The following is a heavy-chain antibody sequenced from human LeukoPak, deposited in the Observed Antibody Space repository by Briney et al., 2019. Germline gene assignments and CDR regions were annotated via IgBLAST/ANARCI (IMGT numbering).Heavy chain of an antibody. V-gene: IGHV4-4*07. J-gene: IGHJ3*02. D-gene: IGHD3-16*02. Sequence: SETLSLTCTVPGGSISSYYWSWLRQPAGKGLEWIGRIYTSGSTNYNPSLKSRVTMSVDTSKNQFSLKLSSVTAADTAVYYCARASHDYVWGSYPNDAFDIWGQGTMVTVSS. CDR1: GGSISSYY. CDR2: IYTSGST. CDR3: ARASHDYVWGSYPNDAFDI.